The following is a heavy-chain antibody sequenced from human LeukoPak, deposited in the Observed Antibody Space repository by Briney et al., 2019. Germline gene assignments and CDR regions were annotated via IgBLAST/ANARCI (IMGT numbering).Heavy chain of an antibody. Sequence: GGSLRLSCAASGFTFSSYAMHWVRQAPGKGLEWVAVISYDGSNKYYADSVKGRFTISRDNSKNTLYLQMNSLRAEDTAVYYCASAMVDYWGQGTLVTVSS. CDR1: GFTFSSYA. D-gene: IGHD5-18*01. CDR2: ISYDGSNK. V-gene: IGHV3-30*04. J-gene: IGHJ4*02. CDR3: ASAMVDY.